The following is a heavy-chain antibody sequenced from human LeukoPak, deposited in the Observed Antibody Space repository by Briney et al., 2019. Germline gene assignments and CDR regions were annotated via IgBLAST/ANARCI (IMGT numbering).Heavy chain of an antibody. CDR1: GFTFSSYA. CDR2: IGNSGGST. J-gene: IGHJ4*02. CDR3: ATYRQVLLPFES. Sequence: GGSLRLSCAASGFTFSSYAMSWLRQAPGKGLEWVSTIGNSGGSTYYADSVKGRFTIARDDSENTLFLQMSSLRAEDTAIYYCATYRQVLLPFESWGQGTLVTVSS. V-gene: IGHV3-23*01. D-gene: IGHD2-8*02.